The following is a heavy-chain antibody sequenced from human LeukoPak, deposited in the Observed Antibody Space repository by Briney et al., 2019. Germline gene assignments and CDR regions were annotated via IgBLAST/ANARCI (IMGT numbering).Heavy chain of an antibody. D-gene: IGHD1-26*01. CDR1: GGSISSGGYY. Sequence: SETLSLTCTVSGGSISSGGYYWSWIRQHPGKGLEWIGYIYYSGSTYYNPSLKSRVTISVDTSKNQFSLKLSSVTAADTAVYYCASSPLRGSYYSADAFDIWGQGTMVTASS. CDR3: ASSPLRGSYYSADAFDI. CDR2: IYYSGST. J-gene: IGHJ3*02. V-gene: IGHV4-31*03.